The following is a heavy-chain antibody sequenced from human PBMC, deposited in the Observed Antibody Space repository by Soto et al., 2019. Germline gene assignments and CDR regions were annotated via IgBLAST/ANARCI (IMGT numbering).Heavy chain of an antibody. CDR3: GKYSGSYPVYDGMNV. V-gene: IGHV3-23*01. J-gene: IGHJ6*02. D-gene: IGHD1-26*01. Sequence: GGSLRLSCAASGFPFSTSAMNWVRQAPGKGLEWVSIISGTSDAAYYAESVKGRFTSSRDNSKNTLYLQMNSLGAEDTAVYYCGKYSGSYPVYDGMNVWGQGTTVTVSS. CDR2: ISGTSDAA. CDR1: GFPFSTSA.